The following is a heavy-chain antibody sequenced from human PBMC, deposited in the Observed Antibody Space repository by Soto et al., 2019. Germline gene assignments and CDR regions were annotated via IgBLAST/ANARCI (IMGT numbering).Heavy chain of an antibody. CDR2: ISNDGSSQ. V-gene: IGHV3-30*18. CDR1: GSMFSQYG. CDR3: AKGGRDDYGAYDALYYYYGMDV. Sequence: QVQLVESGGGVVQPGRSLRLSCEASGSMFSQYGMHWVRQAPGKGLEWVAVISNDGSSQYYGDSVKGRFTISRDNSKNTLYLEMNSLRAEDTAVYCCAKGGRDDYGAYDALYYYYGMDVWGQGTTVTVSS. J-gene: IGHJ6*02. D-gene: IGHD4-17*01.